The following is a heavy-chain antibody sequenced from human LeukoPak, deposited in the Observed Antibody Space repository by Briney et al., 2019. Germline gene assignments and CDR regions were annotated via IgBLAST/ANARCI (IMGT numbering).Heavy chain of an antibody. J-gene: IGHJ4*02. Sequence: GASVKVSCKASGYTFTSYGISWVRQAPGQGLEWMGWINPNNGVTNSAQKFQGRVTMTRDTSISTAYMELSRLRSDDTAVYYCASPYSSGWYVLDYWGQGTLVTVSS. V-gene: IGHV1-2*02. CDR3: ASPYSSGWYVLDY. D-gene: IGHD6-19*01. CDR1: GYTFTSYG. CDR2: INPNNGVT.